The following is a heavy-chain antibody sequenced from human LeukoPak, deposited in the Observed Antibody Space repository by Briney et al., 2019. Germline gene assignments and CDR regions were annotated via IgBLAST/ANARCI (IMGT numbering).Heavy chain of an antibody. D-gene: IGHD3-10*01. J-gene: IGHJ4*02. CDR1: GFTFSSDW. Sequence: GGSLRLSCAASGFTFSSDWMHWVRQAPGQGLVWVSRINTDGSSANYADSVKGRFTISRDNAKNTLYLQMNSLRAEDTAVYYCTRGRAKIYGYFDYWGQGSLVTVSS. V-gene: IGHV3-74*01. CDR3: TRGRAKIYGYFDY. CDR2: INTDGSSA.